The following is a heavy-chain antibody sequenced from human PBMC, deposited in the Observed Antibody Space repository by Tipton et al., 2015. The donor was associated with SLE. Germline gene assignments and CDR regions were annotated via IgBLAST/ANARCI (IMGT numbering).Heavy chain of an antibody. V-gene: IGHV4-39*01. CDR3: ARHPQQGPGSLLN. J-gene: IGHJ4*02. D-gene: IGHD2-2*01. CDR2: IYYSGST. CDR1: GGSISSSSYY. Sequence: TLSLTCTVSGGSISSSSYYWGWIRQPPGKGLEWIGSIYYSGSTYYNPSLKSRVTISVDTSKNQFSLKLSSVTAADTAVYYCARHPQQGPGSLLNWGQGTLITVSS.